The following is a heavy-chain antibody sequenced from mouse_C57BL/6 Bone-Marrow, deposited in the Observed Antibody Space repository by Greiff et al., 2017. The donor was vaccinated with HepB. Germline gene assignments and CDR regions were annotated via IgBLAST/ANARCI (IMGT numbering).Heavy chain of an antibody. Sequence: EVQLVESGPELVKPGASVKISCKASGYSFTGYYMNWVTQSPEKSLEWIGEINPSTGGTTYNQKFKAKATLTVDKSSSTAYMQLKSLTSEDSAVYYCARHAVVPDWYFDVWGTGTTVTVAS. J-gene: IGHJ1*03. V-gene: IGHV1-42*01. CDR3: ARHAVVPDWYFDV. D-gene: IGHD1-1*01. CDR2: INPSTGGT. CDR1: GYSFTGYY.